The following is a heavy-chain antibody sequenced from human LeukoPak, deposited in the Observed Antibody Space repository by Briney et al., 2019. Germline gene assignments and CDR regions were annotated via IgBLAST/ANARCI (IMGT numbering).Heavy chain of an antibody. V-gene: IGHV3-15*01. CDR1: GFAFGRHA. CDR3: TTDGLRYFDWLPHPFDY. CDR2: IKSKTDGGTT. D-gene: IGHD3-9*01. J-gene: IGHJ4*02. Sequence: GGSLRLSCVASGFAFGRHAMSWVRQAPGKGLEWGGRIKSKTDGGTTDYAAPVKGRFTISRDDSKNTLYLQMNSLKTEDTAVYYCTTDGLRYFDWLPHPFDYWGQGTLATVSS.